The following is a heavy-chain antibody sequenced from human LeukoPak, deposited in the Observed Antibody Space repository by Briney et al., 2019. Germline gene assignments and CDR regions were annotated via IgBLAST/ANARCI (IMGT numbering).Heavy chain of an antibody. J-gene: IGHJ5*02. CDR2: ISSSGSTI. CDR1: GFTFSSYE. CDR3: ARGGDIVVVPAAMQGAYNWFDP. Sequence: GGSLRLSCAASGFTFSSYEMNWVRQAPGKGLEWGSYISSSGSTIYYADSVKGRFTISRDNAKNSLYLQMNSLRAEDTAVYYSARGGDIVVVPAAMQGAYNWFDPWGQGTLVTVSS. D-gene: IGHD2-2*01. V-gene: IGHV3-48*03.